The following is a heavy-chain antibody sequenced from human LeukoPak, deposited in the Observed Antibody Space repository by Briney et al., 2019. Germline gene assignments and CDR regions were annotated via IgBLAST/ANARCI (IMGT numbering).Heavy chain of an antibody. J-gene: IGHJ4*02. V-gene: IGHV4-59*01. CDR2: IYYSGST. CDR3: ASANYDFWSGYYTGPFDY. CDR1: GGSISSYY. D-gene: IGHD3-3*01. Sequence: SETLSLTCTVSGGSISSYYWGWIRQPPGKGLEWIGYIYYSGSTNYNPSLKSRVTISVDTSKNQFSLKLSSVTAADTAVYYCASANYDFWSGYYTGPFDYWGQGTLVTVSS.